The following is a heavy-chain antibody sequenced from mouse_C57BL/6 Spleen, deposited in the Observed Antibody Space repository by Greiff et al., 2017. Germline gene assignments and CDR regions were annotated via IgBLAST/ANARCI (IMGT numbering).Heavy chain of an antibody. CDR1: GFTIKNTY. V-gene: IGHV14-3*01. Sequence: VQLQQSVAELVRPGASVKLSCTASGFTIKNTYMHWVKQRPEQGLEWIGRIDPGNGNTKYAPKFQGKATITADTSSNTAYLQLSSLTSEDAAIYYCARSGGGSAAWFADWGTGTLVTV. CDR3: ARSGGGSAAWFAD. J-gene: IGHJ3*01. D-gene: IGHD3-2*02. CDR2: IDPGNGNT.